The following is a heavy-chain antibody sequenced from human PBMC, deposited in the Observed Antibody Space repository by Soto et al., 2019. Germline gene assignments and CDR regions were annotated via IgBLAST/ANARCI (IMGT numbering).Heavy chain of an antibody. CDR2: IIPIFGTA. J-gene: IGHJ4*02. CDR3: ARNPSPYYYDSSGYSPFSY. D-gene: IGHD3-22*01. Sequence: GASVKVSCKASGGTFSSYAISWVRQAPGQGLEWMGGIIPIFGTANYAQKFQGRVTITADESTSTAYMELSSLRSEDTAVYYCARNPSPYYYDSSGYSPFSYWGQGTLVTVPQ. CDR1: GGTFSSYA. V-gene: IGHV1-69*13.